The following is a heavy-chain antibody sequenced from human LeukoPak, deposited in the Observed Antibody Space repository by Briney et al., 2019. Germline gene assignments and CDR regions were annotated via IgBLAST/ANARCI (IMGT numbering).Heavy chain of an antibody. CDR2: SSYSGSS. D-gene: IGHD6-13*01. J-gene: IGHJ4*02. CDR3: ARSDTHHIHSSSWHFDY. CDR1: GGSIGTNY. V-gene: IGHV4-59*01. Sequence: PSETLSLTCSVSGGSIGTNYWSWIRQVPGKGLEWIGYSSYSGSSNYNPSLKSRVTISVDTSKTQFSLYLNSVTAADTAAYYCARSDTHHIHSSSWHFDYWGQGTLVTVSS.